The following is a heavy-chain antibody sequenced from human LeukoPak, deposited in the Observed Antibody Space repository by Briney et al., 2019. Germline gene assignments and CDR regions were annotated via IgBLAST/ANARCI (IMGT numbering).Heavy chain of an antibody. V-gene: IGHV3-21*01. CDR3: ARVTSGITGGTYYYYYMDV. Sequence: GGSLRLSCAASGFTFSRYSMSWVRQAPGKGLEWVSSISSSKTYIYYADSVKGRFTISRDNVKNSLYLQMNSLRAEDTAVYYCARVTSGITGGTYYYYYMDVWGKGTTVTVSS. J-gene: IGHJ6*03. CDR1: GFTFSRYS. D-gene: IGHD6-13*01. CDR2: ISSSKTYI.